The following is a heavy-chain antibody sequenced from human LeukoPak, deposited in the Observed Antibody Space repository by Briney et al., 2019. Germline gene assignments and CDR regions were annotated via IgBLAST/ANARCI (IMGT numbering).Heavy chain of an antibody. Sequence: GGSLRLSCAASGFTFSSYWMHWVRQAPGKGLLWVSRINSDGSTTSYADPVKGPFTISRDNAKNTLYLQMNSLRAEDTAVYYCARGYCSGGRCYGAFDIWGQGTMVTVSS. CDR1: GFTFSSYW. D-gene: IGHD2-15*01. CDR2: INSDGSTT. V-gene: IGHV3-74*01. CDR3: ARGYCSGGRCYGAFDI. J-gene: IGHJ3*02.